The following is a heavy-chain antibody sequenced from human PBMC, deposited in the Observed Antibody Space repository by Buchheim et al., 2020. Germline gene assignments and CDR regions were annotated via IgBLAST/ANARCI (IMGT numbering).Heavy chain of an antibody. CDR1: GGSITSSHW. J-gene: IGHJ5*01. V-gene: IGHV4-4*02. D-gene: IGHD2-2*01. Sequence: QVQLQESGPGLVKPSGTLSLTCAVSGGSITSSHWWTWVRQPPGKGLEWIGEIYHTGRTNYRPSLAGRVTILVDRSKNPFSLTLRSVTAADTGFYYCARDPSSSATFDSWGQGTL. CDR2: IYHTGRT. CDR3: ARDPSSSATFDS.